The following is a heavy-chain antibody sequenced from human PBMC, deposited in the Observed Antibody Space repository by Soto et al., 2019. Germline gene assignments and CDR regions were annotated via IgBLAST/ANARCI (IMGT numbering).Heavy chain of an antibody. CDR1: GGSVSSGSYY. CDR2: IYYSGST. Sequence: SETLSLTCTVSGGSVSSGSYYWSWIRQPPGKGLEWIGYIYYSGSTNYNPSLKSRVTISVDTSKNQFSLKLSSVTAADTAVYYCARAGNPFLYYYDSSGYYSPPEYWGQGTLVTVSS. D-gene: IGHD3-22*01. CDR3: ARAGNPFLYYYDSSGYYSPPEY. V-gene: IGHV4-61*01. J-gene: IGHJ4*02.